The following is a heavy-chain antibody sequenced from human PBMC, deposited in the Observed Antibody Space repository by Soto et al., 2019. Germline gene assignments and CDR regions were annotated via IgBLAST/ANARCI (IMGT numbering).Heavy chain of an antibody. Sequence: ASVKVSCKASGYTFTTHYLHWVRQAPGQGFEWLGVMNSRTGSTTYAQKFQDRVTMTRDTSTSTGYMELTSLRPGDTAVYYCAREVIGNYYGMDVWGQGTTVTVSS. CDR1: GYTFTTHY. J-gene: IGHJ6*02. CDR3: AREVIGNYYGMDV. CDR2: MNSRTGST. V-gene: IGHV1-46*01.